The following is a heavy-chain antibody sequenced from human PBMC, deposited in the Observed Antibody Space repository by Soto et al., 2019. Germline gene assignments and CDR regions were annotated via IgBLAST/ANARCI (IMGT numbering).Heavy chain of an antibody. J-gene: IGHJ3*02. CDR2: IYYSGST. CDR3: ARAVVVVAATRVLDAFDI. CDR1: GGSISSGGYY. V-gene: IGHV4-31*03. D-gene: IGHD2-15*01. Sequence: SETLSLTCTVSGGSISSGGYYWSWIRQHPGKGLEWIGYIYYSGSTYYNPSLKSRVTISVDTSKNQFSLKLSSVTAADTAVYYCARAVVVVAATRVLDAFDIWGQGTMVTVSS.